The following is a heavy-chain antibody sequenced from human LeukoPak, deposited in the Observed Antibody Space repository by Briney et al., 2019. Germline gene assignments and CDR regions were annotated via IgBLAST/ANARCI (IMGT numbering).Heavy chain of an antibody. CDR1: GFTFSDYY. CDR2: ISSSGSTI. D-gene: IGHD3-22*01. Sequence: GGSLRLSCAASGFTFSDYYMSWIRQAPGKGLEWVSYISSSGSTIYYADSVKGRFTISRDNAKNSLYLQMNSLRAEDTAVYYCARDLYYYDSSGYDADAFDIWGQGTLVTVSS. J-gene: IGHJ4*02. CDR3: ARDLYYYDSSGYDADAFDI. V-gene: IGHV3-11*01.